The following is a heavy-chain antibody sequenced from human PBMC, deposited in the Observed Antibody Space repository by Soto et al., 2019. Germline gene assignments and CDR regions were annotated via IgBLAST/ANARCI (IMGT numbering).Heavy chain of an antibody. Sequence: PGGSLRLSCAASGFIFSSYDVHWVRQAPGKGLEWVSVITTTGDTYYAAPVKGRFTISRENAENSLYLQMNSLRAEDAAVYYCTARSQQLVSFDYWGQGTLVTVSS. D-gene: IGHD6-13*01. J-gene: IGHJ4*02. V-gene: IGHV3-13*01. CDR3: TARSQQLVSFDY. CDR2: ITTTGDT. CDR1: GFIFSSYD.